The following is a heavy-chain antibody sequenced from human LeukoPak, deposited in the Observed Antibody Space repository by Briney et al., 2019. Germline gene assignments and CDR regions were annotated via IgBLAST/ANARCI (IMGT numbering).Heavy chain of an antibody. CDR1: GFTFSGYR. CDR2: IKQDGSEK. V-gene: IGHV3-7*01. J-gene: IGHJ4*02. Sequence: VGSLRLSCAASGFTFSGYRMSWVRQAPGKGLEWVANIKQDGSEKYYVDSVRGRFIISRDNAKNSLFLQMDSLRVEDTAVYYCARDLAAGGPCNYWGQGTLVTVSP. D-gene: IGHD6-13*01. CDR3: ARDLAAGGPCNY.